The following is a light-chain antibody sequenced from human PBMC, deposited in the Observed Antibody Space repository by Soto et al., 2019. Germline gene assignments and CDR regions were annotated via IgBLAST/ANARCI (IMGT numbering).Light chain of an antibody. J-gene: IGKJ2*01. Sequence: ENVLTQSPDTLSLSPGERVTLSCRASQTVASSFLAWYQHKPGQAPRLLIYDSSTRASGIPDRFSGSGSGTDFTLTISTLEPEDFAVYYCQQYSSSPYNFGQGTKLEIK. CDR3: QQYSSSPYN. CDR2: DSS. CDR1: QTVASSF. V-gene: IGKV3-20*01.